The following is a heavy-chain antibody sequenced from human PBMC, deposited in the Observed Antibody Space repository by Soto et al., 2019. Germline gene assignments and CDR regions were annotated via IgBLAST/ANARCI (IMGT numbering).Heavy chain of an antibody. CDR2: IYYSGSS. CDR1: GGSITSSEYY. CDR3: ARDWGTGFYQLDS. V-gene: IGHV4-39*02. J-gene: IGHJ4*02. D-gene: IGHD2-2*01. Sequence: SETLSLTCTVSGGSITSSEYYWAWIRQPPGKGLQFVGTIYYSGSSYSNPSLKSRLSMSVDTSKNQFSLKLSSVTAADTALYYCARDWGTGFYQLDSWGQGTLVTVSS.